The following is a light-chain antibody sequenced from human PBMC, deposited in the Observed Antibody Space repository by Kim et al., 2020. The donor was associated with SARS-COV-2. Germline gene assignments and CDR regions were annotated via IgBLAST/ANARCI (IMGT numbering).Light chain of an antibody. J-gene: IGKJ3*01. Sequence: LPAGESAPPSSSGSNVISTFLAWYQQKPGQAPRLLIHDASNRATGIPDRFSGSGSGTDFTLTISSLEPEDFAVYYCQQCSSSRVTFGAGTKVDIK. V-gene: IGKV3-11*01. CDR2: DAS. CDR1: NVISTF. CDR3: QQCSSSRVT.